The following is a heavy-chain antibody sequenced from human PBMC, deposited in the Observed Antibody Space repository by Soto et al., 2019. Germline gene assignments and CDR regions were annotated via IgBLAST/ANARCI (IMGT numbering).Heavy chain of an antibody. D-gene: IGHD2-21*02. CDR2: INAGNGNT. CDR3: SRSILVVTALDY. Sequence: QVQLVQSGAEEKKPGASVKVSCKASGYTFTSYAMHWVRQAPGQRLEWMGWINAGNGNTKYSQKFLARVTITRDTSATTAYMELSSLRSEDTAVYYSSRSILVVTALDYWGQGTLVTVSS. V-gene: IGHV1-3*05. CDR1: GYTFTSYA. J-gene: IGHJ4*02.